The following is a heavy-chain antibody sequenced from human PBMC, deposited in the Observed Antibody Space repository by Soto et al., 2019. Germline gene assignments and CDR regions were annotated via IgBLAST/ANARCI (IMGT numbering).Heavy chain of an antibody. CDR1: GFTFSSYA. CDR3: ARDLWTGYYYYGMDV. Sequence: QVQLVESGGGVVQPGRSLRLSCAASGFTFSSYAMHWVRQAPGKGLEWVAVISYDGSNKYYADSVKGRFTISRDNSKNKLYLQMNSLRAEDTAVYYCARDLWTGYYYYGMDVWGQGTTVTVSS. D-gene: IGHD1-1*01. CDR2: ISYDGSNK. V-gene: IGHV3-30-3*01. J-gene: IGHJ6*02.